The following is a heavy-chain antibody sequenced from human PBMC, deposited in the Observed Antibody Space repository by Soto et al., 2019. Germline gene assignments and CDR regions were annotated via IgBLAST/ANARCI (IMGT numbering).Heavy chain of an antibody. CDR1: GGSISSYY. CDR3: ARTGAAPPLGYYYYYYMDV. CDR2: IYYSGST. V-gene: IGHV4-59*08. J-gene: IGHJ6*03. D-gene: IGHD1-26*01. Sequence: SETLSLTCTVSGGSISSYYWSWIRQPPGKGLEWIGYIYYSGSTNYNPSLKSRVTISVDTSKNQFSLKLSSVTAADTAVYYCARTGAAPPLGYYYYYYMDVWGKGTTVTVSS.